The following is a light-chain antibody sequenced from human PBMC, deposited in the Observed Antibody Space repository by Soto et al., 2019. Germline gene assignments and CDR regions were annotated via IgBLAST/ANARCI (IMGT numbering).Light chain of an antibody. Sequence: QSALTQPASVSGSPGQSITISCTGTSSDVGAYKYVSWYQQRPGKAPKLIIYGVSNRPSGVSNRFSGSKSGNTAFLTISGLQPEGEADYYCSSFTGTTTLDVFGTGTKVTVL. J-gene: IGLJ1*01. CDR2: GVS. CDR1: SSDVGAYKY. V-gene: IGLV2-14*03. CDR3: SSFTGTTTLDV.